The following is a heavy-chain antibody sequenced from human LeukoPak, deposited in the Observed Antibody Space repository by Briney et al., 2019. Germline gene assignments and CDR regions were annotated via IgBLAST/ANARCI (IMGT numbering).Heavy chain of an antibody. D-gene: IGHD3-9*01. V-gene: IGHV3-48*04. CDR1: GLTFSKYS. CDR3: ARASLLTGYYIDY. Sequence: GGSLRLSCAASGLTFSKYSMTWVRQAPGKGLEWVSFIDTSSTTMYYTDSVKGRFTISRDNAKNSLYLQMNSLRAEDTAVYYCARASLLTGYYIDYWGQGTLVTVSS. CDR2: IDTSSTTM. J-gene: IGHJ4*02.